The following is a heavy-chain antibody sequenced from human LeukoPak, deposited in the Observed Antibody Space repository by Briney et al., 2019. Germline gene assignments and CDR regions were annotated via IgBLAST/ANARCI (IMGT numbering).Heavy chain of an antibody. J-gene: IGHJ4*02. CDR1: GGSVSGGSISSYF. CDR3: ARASRWGDLSLGY. Sequence: SETLSLTCTVSGGSVSGGSISSYFWSWIRQPPGKGLEWIGYGFYSGSTNYNPSLKSRVTISVETSKNQFSLKLSSVTAADTAVYYCARASRWGDLSLGYWGQGTLVTVSS. CDR2: GFYSGST. D-gene: IGHD3-16*02. V-gene: IGHV4-61*01.